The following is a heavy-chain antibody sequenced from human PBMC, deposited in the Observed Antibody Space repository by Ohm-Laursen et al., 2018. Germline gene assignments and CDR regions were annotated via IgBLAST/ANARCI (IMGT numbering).Heavy chain of an antibody. V-gene: IGHV3-74*01. Sequence: SLRLSCSASGFTFSDYYMSWIRQAPGKGLVWVSRINSDGSSTSYADSVKGRFTISRDNAKNTLYLQMNSLRAEDTAVYYCANGRVGDYWGQGTLVTVSS. CDR1: GFTFSDYY. CDR2: INSDGSST. D-gene: IGHD2-8*01. J-gene: IGHJ4*02. CDR3: ANGRVGDY.